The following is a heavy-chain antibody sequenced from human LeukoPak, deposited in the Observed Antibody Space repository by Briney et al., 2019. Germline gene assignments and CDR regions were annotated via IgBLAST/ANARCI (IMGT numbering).Heavy chain of an antibody. Sequence: GSLRLSCVASGFTFRNYYMHWVRQAPGKGLEWVAVISYDGSNKYYADSVKGRFTISRDNSKNTLYLQMNSLRAEDTAVYYCAAPERRMVYALWGFDYWGQGTLVTVSS. J-gene: IGHJ4*02. CDR3: AAPERRMVYALWGFDY. D-gene: IGHD2-8*01. V-gene: IGHV3-30*03. CDR1: GFTFRNYY. CDR2: ISYDGSNK.